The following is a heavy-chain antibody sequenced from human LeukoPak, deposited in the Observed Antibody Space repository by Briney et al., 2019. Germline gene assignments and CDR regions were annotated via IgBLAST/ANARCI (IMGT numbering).Heavy chain of an antibody. CDR2: IYYSGST. CDR3: ARHPVLLSGMDV. D-gene: IGHD2-21*01. CDR1: GGSISSYY. J-gene: IGHJ6*02. V-gene: IGHV4-59*08. Sequence: PSETLSLTCTVSGGSISSYYWSWIRQPPGKGLEWIGYIYYSGSTNYNPSLKSRVTISVDTSKNQFSLKLTSVTAADTAVYYCARHPVLLSGMDVWGQGTTVTVSS.